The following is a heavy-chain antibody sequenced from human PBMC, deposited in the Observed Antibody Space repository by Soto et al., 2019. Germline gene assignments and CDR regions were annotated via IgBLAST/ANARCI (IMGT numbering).Heavy chain of an antibody. CDR1: GFTFSSYG. D-gene: IGHD3-3*01. Sequence: HVQLVESGGGVVQPGRSLRLSCAASGFTFSSYGMHWVRQAPGKGLEWVAVIWYDGSNKYYADSVKGRFTISRDNSKNTLYLQMNSLRAEDTAVYYCARGSYYDFWSELSSPYYYYGMDVWGQGSTVTVSS. V-gene: IGHV3-33*01. J-gene: IGHJ6*02. CDR2: IWYDGSNK. CDR3: ARGSYYDFWSELSSPYYYYGMDV.